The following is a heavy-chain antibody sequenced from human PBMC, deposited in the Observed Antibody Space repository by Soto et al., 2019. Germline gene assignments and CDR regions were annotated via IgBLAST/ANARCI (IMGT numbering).Heavy chain of an antibody. CDR2: INHAGHT. D-gene: IGHD3-10*01. V-gene: IGHV4-34*01. J-gene: IGHJ4*02. CDR1: GDSFTSYY. Sequence: QVQLQQWGAGLFKPSETLSLTCNVSGDSFTSYYWTWVRQPPGKGLEWIGEINHAGHTNYFPSLKSRVTILVDRSRNQFSLKLSSVTVADTAIYYCARKSFGLRYFDRWGQGTLVTVSS. CDR3: ARKSFGLRYFDR.